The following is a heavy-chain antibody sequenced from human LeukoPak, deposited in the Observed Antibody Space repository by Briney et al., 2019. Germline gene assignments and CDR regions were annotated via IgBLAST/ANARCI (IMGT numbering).Heavy chain of an antibody. V-gene: IGHV3-23*01. J-gene: IGHJ4*02. CDR2: ISGSGGST. CDR3: AKRIGEVLWFGGLDY. D-gene: IGHD3-10*01. CDR1: GFTFSSYS. Sequence: GGSLRLSCAASGFTFSSYSMNWVRQAPGKGLEWVSAISGSGGSTYYADSVKGRFTISRDNSKNTLYLQMNSLRAEDTAVYYCAKRIGEVLWFGGLDYWGQGTLVTVSS.